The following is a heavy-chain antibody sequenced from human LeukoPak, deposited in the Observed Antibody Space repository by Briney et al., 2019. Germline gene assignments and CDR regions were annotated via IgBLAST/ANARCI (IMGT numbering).Heavy chain of an antibody. CDR2: INPNSGGT. CDR1: GYTFTGSY. V-gene: IGHV1-2*02. D-gene: IGHD5-24*01. J-gene: IGHJ4*02. Sequence: ASVKVSCKASGYTFTGSYMHSVRQAPGQGLEWMGWINPNSGGTNYAQKFQGRVTMTRDTSISTAYMELRRLRSDDTAVYYCAREGRDGYLRYFDYWGQGTLVTVSS. CDR3: AREGRDGYLRYFDY.